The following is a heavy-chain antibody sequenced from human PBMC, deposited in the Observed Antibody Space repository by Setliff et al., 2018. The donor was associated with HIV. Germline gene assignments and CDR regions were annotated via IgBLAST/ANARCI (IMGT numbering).Heavy chain of an antibody. J-gene: IGHJ4*02. V-gene: IGHV1-24*01. D-gene: IGHD1-1*01. CDR1: GYTLTDLS. Sequence: ASVKVSCKVSGYTLTDLSIHWVRQAPGKGIEWMGGFDPEHDKTIYAQKFQGRVTMTEDTSTDTAYMQLNSLRSEDTAVYFCASHRRVGTTVLFSYWGQGTLVTSPQ. CDR3: ASHRRVGTTVLFSY. CDR2: FDPEHDKT.